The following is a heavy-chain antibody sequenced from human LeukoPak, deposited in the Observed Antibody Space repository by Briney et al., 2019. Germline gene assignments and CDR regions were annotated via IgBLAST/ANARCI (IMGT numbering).Heavy chain of an antibody. CDR2: INPNRGGT. D-gene: IGHD1-26*01. J-gene: IGHJ4*02. V-gene: IGHV1-2*02. Sequence: ASVKVSCKASGYTFTGYYMHWVRQAPGQGLEWMGCINPNRGGTNYAQKFQGRVTMTRDTSISTAYMELSRLRSDDPAMYFCARGVGELLLDHWGKGTLVTVSS. CDR3: ARGVGELLLDH. CDR1: GYTFTGYY.